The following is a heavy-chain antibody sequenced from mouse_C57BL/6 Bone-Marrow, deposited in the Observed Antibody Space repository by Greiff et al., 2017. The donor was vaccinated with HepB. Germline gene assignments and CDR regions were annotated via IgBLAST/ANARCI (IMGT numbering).Heavy chain of an antibody. Sequence: QVQLKESGPELVKPGASVKISCTASGYSFTSYYIHWVKQRPGQGLEWIGWIYPGSGNTKYNEKFKGKAKLTADTSSSTAYMQLNILTSEDSAVYYCARKGYYDSSWGCAMDYWGQGTSVTVSS. D-gene: IGHD1-1*01. CDR2: IYPGSGNT. CDR3: ARKGYYDSSWGCAMDY. V-gene: IGHV1-66*01. CDR1: GYSFTSYY. J-gene: IGHJ4*01.